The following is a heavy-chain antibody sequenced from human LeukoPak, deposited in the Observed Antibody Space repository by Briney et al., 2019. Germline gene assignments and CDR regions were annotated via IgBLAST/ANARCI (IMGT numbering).Heavy chain of an antibody. D-gene: IGHD2-2*01. CDR2: INPNSGGT. CDR1: GYTFTGYY. J-gene: IGHJ6*02. CDR3: AREDIVVVPAAADAVYYYYGMDV. Sequence: ASVKVSCKASGYTFTGYYMHWVRQAPGQGLEWMGWINPNSGGTNYAQKFQGRVTMTRDTSISTAYMELSRLRSDDTAVYYCAREDIVVVPAAADAVYYYYGMDVWGQGTTVTVSS. V-gene: IGHV1-2*02.